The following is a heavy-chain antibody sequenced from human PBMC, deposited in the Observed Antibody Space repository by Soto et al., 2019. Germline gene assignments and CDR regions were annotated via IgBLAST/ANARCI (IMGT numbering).Heavy chain of an antibody. Sequence: SVKVSCKASGGTFSIYAIIWVRQAPGQGLEWMGGIIPIFGTANYAQKFQGRVTITADESTSTAYMELSSLRSEDTAVYYCARDARTPPPHYYGMDVWGQGTTVTVSS. J-gene: IGHJ6*02. D-gene: IGHD6-6*01. CDR2: IIPIFGTA. CDR3: ARDARTPPPHYYGMDV. V-gene: IGHV1-69*13. CDR1: GGTFSIYA.